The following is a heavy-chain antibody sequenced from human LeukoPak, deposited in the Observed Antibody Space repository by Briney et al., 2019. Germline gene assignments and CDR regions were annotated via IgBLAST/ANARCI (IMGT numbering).Heavy chain of an antibody. CDR3: ARGSYNWNYNWFDP. J-gene: IGHJ5*02. Sequence: SETLSLTCAVSGGSISSYYWSWIRQPPGKGLEWIGYIYYSGSTNYNPSLKSRVTISVDTSKNQFSLKLSSVTAADTAVYYCARGSYNWNYNWFDPWGQGTLVTVSS. V-gene: IGHV4-59*01. CDR2: IYYSGST. D-gene: IGHD1-7*01. CDR1: GGSISSYY.